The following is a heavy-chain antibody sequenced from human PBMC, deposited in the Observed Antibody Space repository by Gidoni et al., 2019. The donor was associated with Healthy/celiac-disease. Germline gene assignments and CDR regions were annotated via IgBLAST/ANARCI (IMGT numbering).Heavy chain of an antibody. CDR1: GFTFSSYS. D-gene: IGHD2-21*02. V-gene: IGHV3-21*01. Sequence: EVQLVESGGGLVKPGGSLRLSCAASGFTFSSYSMNWVRQAPGKGLEWVSSISSSSSYIYYADSVKGRFTISRDNAKNSLYLQMNSLRAEDTAVYYCARDRAHIVVVTASRGVSAFDIWGQGTMVTVSS. CDR2: ISSSSSYI. CDR3: ARDRAHIVVVTASRGVSAFDI. J-gene: IGHJ3*02.